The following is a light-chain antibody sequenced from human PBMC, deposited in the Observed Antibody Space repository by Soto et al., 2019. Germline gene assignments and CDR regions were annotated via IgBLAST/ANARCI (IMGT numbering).Light chain of an antibody. CDR2: DAS. Sequence: EFVLTQSPGTLSLSPGERATLSCRSSQTVRNNYLAWYQQKPGQAPRLLTYDASSRATGIPDRFSGGGSGTDFTLTISRLEPEDFAVYYCQQRSKWPITFGQGTRLEIK. J-gene: IGKJ5*01. CDR1: QTVRNNY. CDR3: QQRSKWPIT. V-gene: IGKV3D-20*02.